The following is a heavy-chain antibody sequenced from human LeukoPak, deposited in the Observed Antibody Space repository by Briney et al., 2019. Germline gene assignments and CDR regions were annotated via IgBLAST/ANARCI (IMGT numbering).Heavy chain of an antibody. CDR1: GFTFSSHW. CDR2: IKTDGSEE. D-gene: IGHD1-1*01. CDR3: AREGTSGTHLNWFDP. J-gene: IGHJ5*02. Sequence: GGSLRLSCAASGFTFSSHWMSWVRQAPGKGLEWVAIIKTDGSEEDYVDAVKGRFTISRDNAKNCLYLQMNNLRAEDTAVYYCAREGTSGTHLNWFDPWGQGTLVTVSS. V-gene: IGHV3-7*05.